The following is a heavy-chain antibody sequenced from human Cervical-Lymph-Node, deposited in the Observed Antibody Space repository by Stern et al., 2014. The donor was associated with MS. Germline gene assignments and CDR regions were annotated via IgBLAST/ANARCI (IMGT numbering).Heavy chain of an antibody. Sequence: VQLVQSGPEVKRPGESLKISCQASGYTFTPYWIGWVRQMPGKGLEWIAIIFPGGSDIRYSPSFQGQVPISADKSSSTAYLQWNNLKASDTAIYYCARQRYFDYWGQGTLVTVSS. CDR1: GYTFTPYW. V-gene: IGHV5-51*01. CDR2: IFPGGSDI. J-gene: IGHJ4*02. CDR3: ARQRYFDY.